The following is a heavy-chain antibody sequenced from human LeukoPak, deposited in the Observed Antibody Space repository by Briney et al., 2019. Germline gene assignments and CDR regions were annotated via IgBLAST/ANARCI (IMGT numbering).Heavy chain of an antibody. D-gene: IGHD5-12*01. Sequence: PGGSLRLSCAVSGFNFSSYAVSSGRQAPGKGLGWVSAISGSGGSTYYATSVRGRLTTSRDNSMNTMYLQMNSLRAEDTAVYYCAKDHRSGYGDDDWGQGTLVTVSS. J-gene: IGHJ4*02. V-gene: IGHV3-23*01. CDR1: GFNFSSYA. CDR3: AKDHRSGYGDDD. CDR2: ISGSGGST.